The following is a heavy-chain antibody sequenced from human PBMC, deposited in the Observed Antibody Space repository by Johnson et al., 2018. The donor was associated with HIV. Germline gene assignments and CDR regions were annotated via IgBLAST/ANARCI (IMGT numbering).Heavy chain of an antibody. Sequence: VQLVESGGGVVQPGRSLRFSRAASRFTFRSYGMHWVRQAPGKGLEWVSAISGSGGSTYYADSVKGRFTISRDNSKNTLYLQMNSPKTEDTAVYYCTTRRVLGATPTPDDAFDIWGQGTMVTVSS. D-gene: IGHD1-26*01. CDR1: RFTFRSYG. J-gene: IGHJ3*02. CDR2: ISGSGGST. CDR3: TTRRVLGATPTPDDAFDI. V-gene: IGHV3-23*04.